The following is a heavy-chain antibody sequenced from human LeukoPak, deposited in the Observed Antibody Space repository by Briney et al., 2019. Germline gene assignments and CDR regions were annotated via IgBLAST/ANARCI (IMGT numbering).Heavy chain of an antibody. Sequence: GGSLRLSCAASGFTFNTYAMSWVRQAPGKGLEWVSTISGSGGTTYYADSVKGRFTISRDNSKNTLYLQMNSLRAEDTAVYYCAKGTGSSGWYWFDYWGQRTLVTVSS. V-gene: IGHV3-23*01. J-gene: IGHJ4*02. CDR3: AKGTGSSGWYWFDY. CDR1: GFTFNTYA. CDR2: ISGSGGTT. D-gene: IGHD6-19*01.